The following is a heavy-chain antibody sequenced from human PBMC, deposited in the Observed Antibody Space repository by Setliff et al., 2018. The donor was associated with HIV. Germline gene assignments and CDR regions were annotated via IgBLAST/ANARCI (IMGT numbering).Heavy chain of an antibody. D-gene: IGHD3-22*01. J-gene: IGHJ4*02. V-gene: IGHV4-61*09. CDR3: ARGARYAYYYDGSGYYRHFDY. Sequence: SETLSLTCTVSGGSISSGNYYWTWIRQPAGKGLEWIGHIYTTGSTNYNPSLRSRVTMSVDTSRNQFSLNLRSVTAADTAVYYCARGARYAYYYDGSGYYRHFDYWSQGTLVTSPQ. CDR1: GGSISSGNYY. CDR2: IYTTGST.